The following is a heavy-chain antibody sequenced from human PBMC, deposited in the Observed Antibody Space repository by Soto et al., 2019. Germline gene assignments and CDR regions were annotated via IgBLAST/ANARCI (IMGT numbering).Heavy chain of an antibody. D-gene: IGHD6-19*01. CDR3: AGDSSGWEHS. CDR2: IYYSGST. J-gene: IGHJ4*02. CDR1: GGSISSSSYY. Sequence: PETLSLTCTVSGGSISSSSYYWGWIRQPPGKGLEWIGSIYYSGSTYYNPSLKSRVTISVDTSKNQFSLKLSSVTAADTAVYYCAGDSSGWEHSWGQGTLVTVSS. V-gene: IGHV4-39*02.